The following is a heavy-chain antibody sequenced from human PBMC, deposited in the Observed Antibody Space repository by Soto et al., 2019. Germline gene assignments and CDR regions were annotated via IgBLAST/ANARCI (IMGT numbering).Heavy chain of an antibody. D-gene: IGHD6-19*01. V-gene: IGHV3-30*18. Sequence: GGSLRLSCAASGFTFSSYGMHWVRQAPGKGLEWVAVISYDGSNKYYADSVKGRFTISRDNSKNTLYLQMNSLRAEDTAVYYCAKFYRIAVVDAFDIWGQGTMDTVSS. CDR2: ISYDGSNK. CDR1: GFTFSSYG. CDR3: AKFYRIAVVDAFDI. J-gene: IGHJ3*02.